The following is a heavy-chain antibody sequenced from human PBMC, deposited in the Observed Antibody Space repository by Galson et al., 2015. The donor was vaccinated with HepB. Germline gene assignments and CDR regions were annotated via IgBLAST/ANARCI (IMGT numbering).Heavy chain of an antibody. V-gene: IGHV3-33*01. CDR2: IWYDGSNK. D-gene: IGHD2-2*01. CDR1: GFTFSSYG. J-gene: IGHJ5*02. Sequence: SLRLSCAASGFTFSSYGMHWVRQAPGKGLEWVAVIWYDGSNKYYADSVKGRFTISRDNSKNTLYLQMNSLRAEDTAVYYCARDRRSAAGKGNWFDPWGQGTLVTVSS. CDR3: ARDRRSAAGKGNWFDP.